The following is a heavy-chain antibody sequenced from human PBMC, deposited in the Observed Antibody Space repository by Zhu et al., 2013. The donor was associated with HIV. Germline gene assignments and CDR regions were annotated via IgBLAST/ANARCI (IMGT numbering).Heavy chain of an antibody. V-gene: IGHV3-11*04. J-gene: IGHJ4*02. CDR3: ARDRVAPRYYFDY. Sequence: VQLVESGGGLVKPGGSLRLSCAASGFTFSDYYMSWIRQAPGKGLEWVSYISSSGSTIYYADSVKGRFTISRDNSKNTLYLQMNSLRAEDTAVYYCARDRVAPRYYFDYWGQGTLVTVSS. CDR1: GFTFSDYY. D-gene: IGHD2-15*01. CDR2: ISSSGSTI.